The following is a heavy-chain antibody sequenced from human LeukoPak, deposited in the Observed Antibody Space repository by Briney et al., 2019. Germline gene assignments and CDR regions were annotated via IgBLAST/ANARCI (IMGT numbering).Heavy chain of an antibody. V-gene: IGHV3-64*01. Sequence: PGGSLRLSCAASGFTFRSYVMHWVRQAPGKGLEYVSAISSNGGRTYYANSVKGRLTISRDNSKNTLYLQMGSLRAEDMAVYYCARSVAVANDYYYCGMDVWGQGTTVTVSS. D-gene: IGHD6-19*01. J-gene: IGHJ6*02. CDR2: ISSNGGRT. CDR3: ARSVAVANDYYYCGMDV. CDR1: GFTFRSYV.